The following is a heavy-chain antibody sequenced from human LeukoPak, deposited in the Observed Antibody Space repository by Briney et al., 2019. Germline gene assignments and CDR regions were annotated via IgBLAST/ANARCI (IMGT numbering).Heavy chain of an antibody. J-gene: IGHJ4*02. CDR2: IYYSGST. CDR1: GGSISSHY. Sequence: SETLSLTCTVSGGSISSHYWSWIRQPPGKGLEWIGYIYYSGSTNYNPSLKSRVTISVDTSKNQFSQKLSSVTAADTALYYCARLHSGWYIFDYWGQGTLVTVSS. D-gene: IGHD6-19*01. V-gene: IGHV4-59*11. CDR3: ARLHSGWYIFDY.